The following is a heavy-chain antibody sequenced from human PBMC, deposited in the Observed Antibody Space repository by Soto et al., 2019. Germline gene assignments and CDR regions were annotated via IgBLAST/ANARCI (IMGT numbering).Heavy chain of an antibody. CDR1: GYSLTSHY. CDR3: AKEAPRVEPGTRAAFDI. CDR2: IYPGGVNI. D-gene: IGHD1-1*01. Sequence: ASVKVSCKAIGYSLTSHYMHWVRQAPGQGLEWMGTIYPGGVNIGYAQKFKGRVTMTKDTSTSTVYMELNSLTSEDTAVYYCAKEAPRVEPGTRAAFDIWGQGTMVTVSS. J-gene: IGHJ3*02. V-gene: IGHV1-46*01.